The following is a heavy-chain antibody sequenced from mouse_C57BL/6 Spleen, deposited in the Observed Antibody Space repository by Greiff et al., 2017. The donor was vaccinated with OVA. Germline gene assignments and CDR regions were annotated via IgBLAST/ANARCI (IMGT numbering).Heavy chain of an antibody. V-gene: IGHV2-9-1*01. CDR2: IWTGGGT. CDR3: ARITTTVVSYYFDY. J-gene: IGHJ2*01. Sequence: VKLVESGPGLVAPSQSLSITCTVSGFSLTSYAISWVRQPPGKGLEWLGVIWTGGGTNYNSALKSRLSISKDNSKSQVFLKMNSLQTDDTARYYGARITTTVVSYYFDYWGQGTTLTVSS. CDR1: GFSLTSYA. D-gene: IGHD1-1*01.